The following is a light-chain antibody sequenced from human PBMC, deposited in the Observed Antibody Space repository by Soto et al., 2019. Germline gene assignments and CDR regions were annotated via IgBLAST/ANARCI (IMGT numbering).Light chain of an antibody. CDR1: QDISNY. CDR3: QHAGT. J-gene: IGKJ3*01. V-gene: IGKV1-33*01. Sequence: DIQMTQSPSSLSASVGDRVTITCQASQDISNYLNWYQQKPGKAPKLLLYDASNLETGVPSRFSGSGSGTDFTFTISSLQPEDIATYYCQHAGTFGPGTKVDIK. CDR2: DAS.